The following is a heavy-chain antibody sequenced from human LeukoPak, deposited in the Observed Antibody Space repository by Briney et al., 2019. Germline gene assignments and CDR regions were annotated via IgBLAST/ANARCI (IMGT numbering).Heavy chain of an antibody. D-gene: IGHD3-10*01. CDR2: IYSGGST. Sequence: GGSLRLSCAASGFTFSSYAMSWVRQAPGKGLEWVSVIYSGGSTYYADSVKGRFTISRDNSKNTLYLQMNSLRAEDTAVYYCARGSGRFGELLSWGQGTLVTVSS. V-gene: IGHV3-66*01. J-gene: IGHJ4*02. CDR1: GFTFSSYA. CDR3: ARGSGRFGELLS.